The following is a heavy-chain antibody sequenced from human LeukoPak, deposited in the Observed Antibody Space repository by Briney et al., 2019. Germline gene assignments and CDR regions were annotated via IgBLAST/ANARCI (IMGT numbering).Heavy chain of an antibody. J-gene: IGHJ4*02. CDR3: PRDVYPGWYDFWSGYQGLNLFDY. CDR2: IYTSGST. D-gene: IGHD3-3*01. Sequence: SETLSLTCTVSGGSISSYYWSWIRQPAGKGLEWIGRIYTSGSTNYNPSLKSRVTMSVDTSKNQFSLKLSSVTAADTAVYYCPRDVYPGWYDFWSGYQGLNLFDYWGQGTLVTVSS. V-gene: IGHV4-4*07. CDR1: GGSISSYY.